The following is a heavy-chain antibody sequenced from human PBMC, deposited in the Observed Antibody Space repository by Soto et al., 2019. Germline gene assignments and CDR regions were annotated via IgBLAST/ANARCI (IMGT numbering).Heavy chain of an antibody. J-gene: IGHJ5*02. D-gene: IGHD3-10*01. CDR2: ISAYNGNT. Sequence: ASVKVSCKASGYTFTSYGISWVRQAPGQGLEWMGWISAYNGNTKYSEKFQGRVTITRDTSASTAYMELSSLRSEDTAVYYCARDRDYYGSGSENWFDPWGQGTLVTVSS. CDR1: GYTFTSYG. V-gene: IGHV1-18*01. CDR3: ARDRDYYGSGSENWFDP.